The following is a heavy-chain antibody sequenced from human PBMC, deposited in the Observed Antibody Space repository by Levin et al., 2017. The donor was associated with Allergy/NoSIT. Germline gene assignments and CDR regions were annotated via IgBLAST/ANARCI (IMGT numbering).Heavy chain of an antibody. CDR2: IRYNDST. V-gene: IGHV4-31*03. Sequence: SETLSLTCIVSGPVSGVSVSSDDYYWSWIRPHPGQGLEWIGYIRYNDSTHYNPSLKSRVTISRDTSENHFSVRLSSVTAADTAVYYCARGRKSVFLHNCGQGILVTVSS. CDR1: GVSVSSDDYY. J-gene: IGHJ4*02. D-gene: IGHD3-3*01. CDR3: ARGRKSVFLHN.